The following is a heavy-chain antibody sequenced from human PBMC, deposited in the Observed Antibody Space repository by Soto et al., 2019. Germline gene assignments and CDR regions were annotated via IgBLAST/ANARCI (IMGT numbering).Heavy chain of an antibody. CDR1: SASITSEQR. J-gene: IGHJ4*02. CDR3: ARSFGWYAIDQ. CDR2: IHHTGIT. V-gene: IGHV4-4*02. D-gene: IGHD6-19*01. Sequence: PSETLSLTCTVSSASITSEQRWTWVRQPPGKGLEWIGEIHHTGITNNNPSLKRRVTMSVDKPKNQFSLNLNSVTAADTAVYYCARSFGWYAIDQWGQGTLVTVSS.